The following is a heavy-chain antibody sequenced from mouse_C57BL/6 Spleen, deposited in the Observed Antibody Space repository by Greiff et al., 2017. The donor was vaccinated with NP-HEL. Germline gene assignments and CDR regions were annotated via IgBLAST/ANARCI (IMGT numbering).Heavy chain of an antibody. D-gene: IGHD6-2*01. CDR3: ARSLVVKGLYYYAMDY. CDR1: GFTFTDYY. J-gene: IGHJ4*01. Sequence: EVHLVESGGGLVQPGGSLSLSCAASGFTFTDYYMSWVRQPPGKALEWLGFIRNKANGYTTEYSASVKGRFTISRDNSQSILYLQMNALRAEDSATYYCARSLVVKGLYYYAMDYWGQGTSVTVSS. V-gene: IGHV7-3*01. CDR2: IRNKANGYTT.